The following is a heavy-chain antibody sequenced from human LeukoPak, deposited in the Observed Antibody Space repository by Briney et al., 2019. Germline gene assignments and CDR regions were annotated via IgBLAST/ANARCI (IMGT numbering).Heavy chain of an antibody. D-gene: IGHD6-19*01. Sequence: GGSVRLSCAASGFTFSSYWMRWVRQAPGKGLVWVSRINSDGSSTSYADSVKGRFTISRDNAKNTLYLQMNSLRAEDTAVYYCAIAVASTQADYWGQGTLVTVSS. V-gene: IGHV3-74*01. CDR1: GFTFSSYW. CDR3: AIAVASTQADY. CDR2: INSDGSST. J-gene: IGHJ4*02.